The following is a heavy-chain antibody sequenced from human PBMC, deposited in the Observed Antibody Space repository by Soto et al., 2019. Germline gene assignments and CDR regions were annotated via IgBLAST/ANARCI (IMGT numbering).Heavy chain of an antibody. Sequence: QVQLVQSGAEVKKPGASVKVSCKASGYTFTSYGISWVRQAPGQGLERMGWISAYNGNTNYAQKLEGRVTMTTNTSTSTAYMEQRSLRSDETAVYYCESSLLVGYGLEGESDWGQGTLVTVSS. CDR3: ESSLLVGYGLEGESD. V-gene: IGHV1-18*01. J-gene: IGHJ4*02. CDR1: GYTFTSYG. D-gene: IGHD5-18*01. CDR2: ISAYNGNT.